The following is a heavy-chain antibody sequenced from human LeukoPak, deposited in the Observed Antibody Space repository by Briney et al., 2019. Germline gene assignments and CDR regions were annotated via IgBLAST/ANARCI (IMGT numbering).Heavy chain of an antibody. CDR3: ARGYSSGI. D-gene: IGHD3-22*01. CDR2: ILYSGNT. J-gene: IGHJ3*02. V-gene: IGHV4-59*01. Sequence: SETLSLTCTVSGGSIGGYYYNWIRQPPGKGLEWIGNILYSGNTNYNSSLESRVTLSVDTSKNQFSLKLSSVTAADTAVYYCARGYSSGIWGQGTMVTVSS. CDR1: GGSIGGYY.